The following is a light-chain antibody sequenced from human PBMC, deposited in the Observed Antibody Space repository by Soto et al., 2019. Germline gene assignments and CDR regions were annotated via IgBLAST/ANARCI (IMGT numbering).Light chain of an antibody. J-gene: IGKJ1*01. CDR3: QQSYSFVT. V-gene: IGKV1-39*01. CDR2: AAS. CDR1: QSISSY. Sequence: DIQMTQSPSSLSASVGDRVTITCRASQSISSYLNWYQQKPGKAPKLLIYAASSLQSGVPSRFSGSGSGTDFTLTISSLQPEDFATYSCQQSYSFVTFGQGTKVDIK.